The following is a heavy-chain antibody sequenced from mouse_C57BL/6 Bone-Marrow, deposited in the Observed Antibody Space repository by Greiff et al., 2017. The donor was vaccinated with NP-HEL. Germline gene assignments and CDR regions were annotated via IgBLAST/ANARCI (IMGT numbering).Heavy chain of an antibody. CDR2: IYPGSGNT. V-gene: IGHV1-66*01. J-gene: IGHJ4*01. CDR3: ARCHSSVSLYYYAMDY. D-gene: IGHD3-2*02. CDR1: GYSFTSYY. Sequence: VQLQQSGPELVKPGASVKISCKASGYSFTSYYIHWVKQRPGQGLEWIGWIYPGSGNTKYNEKFKGKATLTADTSSSTAYMQLSSLTSEDSAVYYCARCHSSVSLYYYAMDYWGQGTSVTVSS.